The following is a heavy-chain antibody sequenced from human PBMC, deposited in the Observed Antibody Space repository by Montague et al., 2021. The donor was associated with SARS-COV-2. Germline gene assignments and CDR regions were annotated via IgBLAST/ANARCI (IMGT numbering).Heavy chain of an antibody. Sequence: SETLSLTCAVHGGSFSTYSWNWIRQPPGKGLEWIGEIHHGGSTNYNPSLKSRVTISADTSKNQFSLKLTSVAAADTAVYYCAILGDGVVPSPILGVGPYYSYYYMDVWGKGTTVTVS. CDR1: GGSFSTYS. CDR2: IHHGGST. J-gene: IGHJ6*03. D-gene: IGHD3-10*01. CDR3: AILGDGVVPSPILGVGPYYSYYYMDV. V-gene: IGHV4-34*01.